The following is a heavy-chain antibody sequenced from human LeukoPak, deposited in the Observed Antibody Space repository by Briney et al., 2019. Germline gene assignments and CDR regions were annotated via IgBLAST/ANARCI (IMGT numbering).Heavy chain of an antibody. CDR1: GYTFTSYG. J-gene: IGHJ3*02. CDR3: ASGDFEAYAFDI. D-gene: IGHD3-3*01. CDR2: IIPIFGTA. V-gene: IGHV1-69*05. Sequence: EASVKVSCKASGYTFTSYGISWVRQAPGQGLEWMGGIIPIFGTANYAQKFQGRVTITTDESTSTAYMELSSLRSEDTAVYYCASGDFEAYAFDIWGQGTMVTVSS.